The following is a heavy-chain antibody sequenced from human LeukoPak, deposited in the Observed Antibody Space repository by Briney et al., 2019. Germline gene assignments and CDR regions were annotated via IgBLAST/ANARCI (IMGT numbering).Heavy chain of an antibody. V-gene: IGHV3-21*01. CDR3: AGRRQVRQLLSVY. Sequence: GGSLRLSCAASGFTFSSYSMIWVRQAPGKGLEWISSISSSSSYIYYADSVKGRFTISRDNAKNSLYLQMNSLRAEDTAVYYCAGRRQVRQLLSVYWGQGTLVTVSS. J-gene: IGHJ4*02. CDR2: ISSSSSYI. CDR1: GFTFSSYS. D-gene: IGHD2-2*01.